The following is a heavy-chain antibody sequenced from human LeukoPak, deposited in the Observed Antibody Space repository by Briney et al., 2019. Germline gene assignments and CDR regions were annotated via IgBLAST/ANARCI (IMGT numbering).Heavy chain of an antibody. V-gene: IGHV3-30*18. J-gene: IGHJ3*02. Sequence: PGRSLRLSCAASGFTFSTYGMHWVRQASGKGLEWVAATSYDGSNKYYADSVKGRITISRDNSKNTLYLQMNSLRAEDTAVYYCAKVIRVAVTAAGAFDIWGQGTMVTVSS. CDR3: AKVIRVAVTAAGAFDI. D-gene: IGHD2-21*02. CDR1: GFTFSTYG. CDR2: TSYDGSNK.